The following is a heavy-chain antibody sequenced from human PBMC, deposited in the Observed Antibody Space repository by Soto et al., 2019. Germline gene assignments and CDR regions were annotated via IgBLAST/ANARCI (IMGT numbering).Heavy chain of an antibody. D-gene: IGHD2-2*01. J-gene: IGHJ6*02. CDR2: ISAYNGNT. Sequence: ASVKVSCKASGYTFTSYGISWVRQAPGQGLEWMGWISAYNGNTNYAQKLQGRVTMTTDTSTSTAYMELRSLRSDDTAVYYCAREVVPAHYVGGHYYGMDVWGRGTTVTVSS. V-gene: IGHV1-18*01. CDR3: AREVVPAHYVGGHYYGMDV. CDR1: GYTFTSYG.